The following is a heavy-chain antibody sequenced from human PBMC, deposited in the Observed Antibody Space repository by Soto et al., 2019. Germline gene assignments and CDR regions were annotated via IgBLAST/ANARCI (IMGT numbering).Heavy chain of an antibody. D-gene: IGHD3-10*01. Sequence: EVQVVESGGSLVQPGRSLRLSCAASGFTFDDYAMHWVRQAPGKGLEWVSGISWNSGSIDYADSVKGRFTISRDNAKKSLFRQMNGLKIEDTALYYCAKGGGTGRSYHGSGVLDPWGQGTLVTVSS. V-gene: IGHV3-9*01. CDR1: GFTFDDYA. J-gene: IGHJ5*02. CDR2: ISWNSGSI. CDR3: AKGGGTGRSYHGSGVLDP.